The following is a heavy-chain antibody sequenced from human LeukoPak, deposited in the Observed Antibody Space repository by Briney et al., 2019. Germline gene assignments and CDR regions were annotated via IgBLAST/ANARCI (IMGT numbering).Heavy chain of an antibody. J-gene: IGHJ4*02. V-gene: IGHV3-30-3*01. D-gene: IGHD4-17*01. CDR1: GFTFSSYA. CDR3: AKGGTTVTHA. CDR2: ISYDGSNK. Sequence: GGSLRLSCAASGFTFSSYAMHLVRQAPGKGLEWVAVISYDGSNKYYADSVKGRFTISRDNSKNTLYLQMNSLRAEDTAVYYCAKGGTTVTHAWGQGTLVTVSS.